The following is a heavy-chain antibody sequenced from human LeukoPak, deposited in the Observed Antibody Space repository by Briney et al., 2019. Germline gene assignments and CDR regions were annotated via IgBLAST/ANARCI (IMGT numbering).Heavy chain of an antibody. Sequence: GGSLRLSCAASGFTFSDYHMSWIRQAPGKGLKWVSYISSSGSTIYYADSVKGRFTISRDNAKNSLYLQKNSLRAEDTAVYYCSRQPHGDLYYYYGMDVWGQGTTVTVSS. J-gene: IGHJ6*02. CDR3: SRQPHGDLYYYYGMDV. CDR1: GFTFSDYH. D-gene: IGHD4-17*01. V-gene: IGHV3-11*01. CDR2: ISSSGSTI.